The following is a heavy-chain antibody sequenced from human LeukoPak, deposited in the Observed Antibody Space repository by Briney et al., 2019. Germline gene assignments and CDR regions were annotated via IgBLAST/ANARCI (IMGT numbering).Heavy chain of an antibody. CDR1: GYTLTELS. V-gene: IGHV1-24*01. D-gene: IGHD2-2*01. J-gene: IGHJ4*02. CDR3: ATDRDVVVPAVKRY. Sequence: ASVKVSCKVSGYTLTELSMHWVRQAPGKGLEWMGGFDPEDGETIYAQKFQGRVTMTEDTSTDTAYMELSSLRSEDTAVYYCATDRDVVVPAVKRYWGQGTLVTVSS. CDR2: FDPEDGET.